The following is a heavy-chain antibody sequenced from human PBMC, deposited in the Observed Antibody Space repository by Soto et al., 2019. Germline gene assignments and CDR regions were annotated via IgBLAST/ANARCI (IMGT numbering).Heavy chain of an antibody. Sequence: QVQLVQSGAEVKKPGASVQVSCKAAGYTFTTYALHWVRQAPGQGLEWMAWINPANGDTKYSQKFQGRVTIIRDTSANIVYMELNSLRSEDTAVFYCARDDASRIDSWGQGTLVTVSS. CDR1: GYTFTTYA. J-gene: IGHJ4*02. CDR2: INPANGDT. D-gene: IGHD2-8*01. V-gene: IGHV1-3*01. CDR3: ARDDASRIDS.